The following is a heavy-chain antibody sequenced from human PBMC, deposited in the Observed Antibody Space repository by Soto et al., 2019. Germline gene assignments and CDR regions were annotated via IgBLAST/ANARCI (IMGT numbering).Heavy chain of an antibody. Sequence: EVQLLESGGGLVQPGGSLRLSCAASGFTFSSYAMSWVRQAPGKGLDWVSAVSTRGDSSYYADSVKGRFTISRDNSKYTVYMKMNSLRAGETAFYYWAKEPYNLGEYYGMAVWGQGTTVTVSS. D-gene: IGHD3-10*01. J-gene: IGHJ6*02. V-gene: IGHV3-23*01. CDR1: GFTFSSYA. CDR2: VSTRGDSS. CDR3: AKEPYNLGEYYGMAV.